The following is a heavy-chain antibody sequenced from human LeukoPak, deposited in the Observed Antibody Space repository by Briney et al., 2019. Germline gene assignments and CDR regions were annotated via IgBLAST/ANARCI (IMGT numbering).Heavy chain of an antibody. CDR3: AKDLSYGDTSYFYYYMDV. CDR2: ISGSGGSS. D-gene: IGHD4-17*01. J-gene: IGHJ6*03. Sequence: GGSLRLSCAASGFIHSNFAMNWVRQAPGKGLEWVSVISGSGGSSFYADSVKGRFIISRDNSKNTLYLQMNSLRVEDTAQYYCAKDLSYGDTSYFYYYMDVWGKGTTVTVSS. CDR1: GFIHSNFA. V-gene: IGHV3-23*01.